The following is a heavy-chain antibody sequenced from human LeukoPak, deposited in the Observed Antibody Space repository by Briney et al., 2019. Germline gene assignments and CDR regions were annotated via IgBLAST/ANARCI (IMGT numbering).Heavy chain of an antibody. V-gene: IGHV1-2*02. D-gene: IGHD4-23*01. Sequence: GASVKVSCKASGYTFTGYYMHWVGQAPGHEGEWVGWINPKSGGTKYTQTHQGRGTMTRDTAISTASMELSRLRAQDTDVCYYVSLWTTMVTARMHDYWGQGTLVTVSS. CDR2: INPKSGGT. CDR3: VSLWTTMVTARMHDY. CDR1: GYTFTGYY. J-gene: IGHJ4*02.